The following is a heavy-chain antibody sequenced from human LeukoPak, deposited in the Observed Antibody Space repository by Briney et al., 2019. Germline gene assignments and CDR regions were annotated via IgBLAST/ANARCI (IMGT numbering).Heavy chain of an antibody. CDR1: GGTFSSYA. CDR3: ARDRGSGWYRDAFDI. D-gene: IGHD6-19*01. CDR2: IIPILGIA. J-gene: IGHJ3*02. V-gene: IGHV1-69*04. Sequence: ASVKVSCKASGGTFSSYAISWVRQAPGQGLEWMGRIIPILGIANYAQKFQGRVTITADKSTSTAYMELSSLRSEDTAVYYCARDRGSGWYRDAFDIWGQGTMVTVPS.